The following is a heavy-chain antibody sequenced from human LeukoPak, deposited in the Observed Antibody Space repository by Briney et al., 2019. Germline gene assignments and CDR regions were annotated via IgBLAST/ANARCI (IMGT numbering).Heavy chain of an antibody. CDR2: ISGTGGTT. V-gene: IGHV3-23*01. CDR3: AKDLVPGNY. CDR1: GFTFSSYG. J-gene: IGHJ4*02. Sequence: GGSLRLSCAASGFTFSSYGMSWVRQAPGKGLEWVSAISGTGGTTYYADSVKGRFTISRDNSKNTLYLQMNSLRAEDTAVYYCAKDLVPGNYWGQGTLVTVSS. D-gene: IGHD2-8*02.